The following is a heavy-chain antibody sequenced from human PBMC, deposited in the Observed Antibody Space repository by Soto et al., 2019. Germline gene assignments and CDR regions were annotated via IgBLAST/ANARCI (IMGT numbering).Heavy chain of an antibody. V-gene: IGHV1-69*13. J-gene: IGHJ6*02. CDR3: ARVGVRGSDYYYYYGMDV. CDR2: IIPILGTA. CDR1: GGTFSSYA. Sequence: SVKVSCKASGGTFSSYAISWVRQAPGQGLEWMGGIIPILGTANYAQKFQGRVTITADESTSTAYMELSSLRSEDTAVYYCARVGVRGSDYYYYYGMDVWGQGTTVTVSS. D-gene: IGHD3-16*01.